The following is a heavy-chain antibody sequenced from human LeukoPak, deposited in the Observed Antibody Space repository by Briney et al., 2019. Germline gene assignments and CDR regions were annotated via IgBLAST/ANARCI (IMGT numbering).Heavy chain of an antibody. J-gene: IGHJ4*02. CDR2: IRYDGSNK. D-gene: IGHD3-10*01. CDR1: GFTFSSYG. CDR3: ATLGLWFGELLFDY. V-gene: IGHV3-30*02. Sequence: GGSLRLSCAASGFTFSSYGMHWVRQAPGKGLEWVAFIRYDGSNKYYADSVKGRFTISRDNPKNTLYLQMNSLRAEDTAVYYCATLGLWFGELLFDYWGQGTLVTVSS.